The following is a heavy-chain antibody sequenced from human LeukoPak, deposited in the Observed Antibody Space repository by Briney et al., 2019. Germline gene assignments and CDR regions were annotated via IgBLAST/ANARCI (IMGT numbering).Heavy chain of an antibody. Sequence: GGSLRLSCAASGFTFSNAWMSWVRQAPGKGLEWVGRIKSKTDGGTTDYAAPVKGRFTISRDDSKNTLYLQMNSLKTEDTAVYYCTCWSGYDAFDIWGQGTMVTVSS. D-gene: IGHD3-3*01. CDR3: TCWSGYDAFDI. V-gene: IGHV3-15*01. CDR2: IKSKTDGGTT. CDR1: GFTFSNAW. J-gene: IGHJ3*02.